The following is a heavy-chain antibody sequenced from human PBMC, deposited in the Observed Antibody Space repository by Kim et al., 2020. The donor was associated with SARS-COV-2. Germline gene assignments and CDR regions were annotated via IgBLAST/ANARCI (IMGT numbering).Heavy chain of an antibody. CDR2: IIPIFGTA. CDR3: ARARTLSSGWWSFDY. J-gene: IGHJ4*02. CDR1: GGTFSSYA. Sequence: SVKVSCKASGGTFSSYAISWVRQAPGQGLEWMGGIIPIFGTANYAQKFQGRVTITADESTSTAYMELSSLRSEDTAGYYCARARTLSSGWWSFDYWGQGPLVSVSS. V-gene: IGHV1-69*13. D-gene: IGHD6-19*01.